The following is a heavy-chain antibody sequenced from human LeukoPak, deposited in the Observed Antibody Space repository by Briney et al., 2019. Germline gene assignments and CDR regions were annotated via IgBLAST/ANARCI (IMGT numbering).Heavy chain of an antibody. J-gene: IGHJ4*02. CDR1: GYTFTSYG. D-gene: IGHD4-23*01. Sequence: GASVKVSCKASGYTFTSYGISWVRQAPGQGLEWMGWISAYNGNTNYAQKLQGRVTMTTDTSTSTAYMELRSLRSDDTAVYYCAREGTVVTPRAEPGPTRPFDYWGQGTLVTVSS. CDR3: AREGTVVTPRAEPGPTRPFDY. V-gene: IGHV1-18*01. CDR2: ISAYNGNT.